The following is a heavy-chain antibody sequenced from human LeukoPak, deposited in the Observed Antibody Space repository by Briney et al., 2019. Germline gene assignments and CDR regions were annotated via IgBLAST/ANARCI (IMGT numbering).Heavy chain of an antibody. J-gene: IGHJ4*02. D-gene: IGHD6-6*01. CDR2: ISGSGGST. Sequence: GSLRLSCAASGFTFSSYAMSWVRQAPGKGLEWVSAISGSGGSTYYADSVKGRFTISRDNSKNTLYLQMNCLRAEDTAVYYCARPRGELVGFFDYWGQGTLVTVSS. CDR3: ARPRGELVGFFDY. V-gene: IGHV3-23*01. CDR1: GFTFSSYA.